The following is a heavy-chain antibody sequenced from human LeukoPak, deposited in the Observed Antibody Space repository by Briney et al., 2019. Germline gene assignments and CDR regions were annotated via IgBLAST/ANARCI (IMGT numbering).Heavy chain of an antibody. CDR1: EFHFSTHG. V-gene: IGHV3-23*01. CDR2: ISPSGDIT. Sequence: GGTLRLSCAASEFHFSTHGMNWVRQAPGKGLEWASGISPSGDITYYADSVKGRFTISRDNSKNTLYLQMNSLRAEDTAVYYCAKGMAISSSWSSPSDYYYMDVWGKGTTVTVSS. D-gene: IGHD6-13*01. J-gene: IGHJ6*03. CDR3: AKGMAISSSWSSPSDYYYMDV.